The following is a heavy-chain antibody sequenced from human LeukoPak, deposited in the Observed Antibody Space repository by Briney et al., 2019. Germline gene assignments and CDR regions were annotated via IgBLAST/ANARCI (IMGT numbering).Heavy chain of an antibody. CDR1: GFTFSSYG. V-gene: IGHV3-33*06. CDR2: IWYDGSNK. CDR3: AKNGYSSGWYRGDYFDY. J-gene: IGHJ4*02. Sequence: GGSLRLSCAASGFTFSSYGMHWVRQAPGKGLEWVAVIWYDGSNKYYADSVKGRFTISRDNSKNTLYLQMNSLGAEDTAVYYCAKNGYSSGWYRGDYFDYWGQGTLVTVSS. D-gene: IGHD6-19*01.